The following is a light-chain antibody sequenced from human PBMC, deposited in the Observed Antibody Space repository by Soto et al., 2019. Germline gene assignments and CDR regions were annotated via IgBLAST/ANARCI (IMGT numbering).Light chain of an antibody. J-gene: IGLJ1*01. CDR1: SSNIGAGYD. CDR3: QSYDRSLRGYV. CDR2: GNT. V-gene: IGLV1-40*01. Sequence: QSVLTQPPSVSGAPGQRVTISCTGTSSNIGAGYDVHWYQHLPGTAPKLLIYGNTIRPSGVLDRFSGSKSGTSASLAITGLQAEDEADYYCQSYDRSLRGYVFGTGTKVTVL.